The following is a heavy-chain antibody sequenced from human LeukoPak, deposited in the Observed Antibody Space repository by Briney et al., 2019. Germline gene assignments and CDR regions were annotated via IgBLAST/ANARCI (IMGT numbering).Heavy chain of an antibody. J-gene: IGHJ3*02. V-gene: IGHV5-51*01. CDR3: ARRYDSSGFSQDAFDI. D-gene: IGHD3-22*01. Sequence: GESLKISCKGSGYSFTSYWIGWVRQMPGKGLEWMGIIYPGDSDTRYSPSFQGQVTISADKSISTAYLQWSSLKASDTAMYYCARRYDSSGFSQDAFDIWGQGTMVTVSS. CDR1: GYSFTSYW. CDR2: IYPGDSDT.